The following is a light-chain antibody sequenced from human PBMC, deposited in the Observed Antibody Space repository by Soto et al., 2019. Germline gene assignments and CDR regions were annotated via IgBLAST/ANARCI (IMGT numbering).Light chain of an antibody. CDR3: SSYTISNTYV. CDR2: NVS. CDR1: SSDVGGYNS. J-gene: IGLJ1*01. Sequence: QSALTQPASVSGSPGQSIAISCTGTSSDVGGYNSVSWYQQHPGKAPKLMIYNVSNRPSGVSDRFSGSKSGNTASLTISGLQAEDEADYYCSSYTISNTYVFGTGTKVTVL. V-gene: IGLV2-14*03.